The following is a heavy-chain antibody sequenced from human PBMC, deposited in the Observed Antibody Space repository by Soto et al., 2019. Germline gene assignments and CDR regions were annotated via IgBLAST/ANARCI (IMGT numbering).Heavy chain of an antibody. Sequence: GGSLRLSCAVSGFTFDDNAMHWVRQAPEKGLEWVSGINWKSDIGYADSAKGRFTISRDNAENSLYLQMNSLRAEDTALYYCAISQDRGGRTTFIYWGQGTQVTVSS. V-gene: IGHV3-9*01. D-gene: IGHD3-16*01. CDR2: INWKSDI. CDR1: GFTFDDNA. CDR3: AISQDRGGRTTFIY. J-gene: IGHJ4*02.